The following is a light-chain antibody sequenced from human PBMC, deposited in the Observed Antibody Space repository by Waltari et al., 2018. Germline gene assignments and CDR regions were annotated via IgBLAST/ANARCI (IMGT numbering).Light chain of an antibody. V-gene: IGLV2-11*01. CDR1: RNDIGSYNY. Sequence: QSALTQPRSVSGSPGQSVTISCTGTRNDIGSYNYVSWYQHHPGKAPKCIIFDVSKRPSGIPDRFSGSKSGKTASLTISGLQADDEADYYCCSYAGSYTWVFGGGTKLTVL. CDR3: CSYAGSYTWV. CDR2: DVS. J-gene: IGLJ3*02.